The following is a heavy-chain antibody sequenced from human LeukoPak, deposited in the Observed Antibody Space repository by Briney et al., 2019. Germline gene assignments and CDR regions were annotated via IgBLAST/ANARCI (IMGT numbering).Heavy chain of an antibody. CDR2: ISSSGSTI. D-gene: IGHD2-2*03. CDR3: ARVGYCSSISCLNAFDI. V-gene: IGHV3-11*04. CDR1: GFTFSDYY. Sequence: GGSLRLSCAASGFTFSDYYMSWIRQAPGKGLEWVSYISSSGSTIYYADSVKGRLTISRDNAKNSLYLQMNSLRAEDTAVYYCARVGYCSSISCLNAFDIWGQGTMVTVSS. J-gene: IGHJ3*02.